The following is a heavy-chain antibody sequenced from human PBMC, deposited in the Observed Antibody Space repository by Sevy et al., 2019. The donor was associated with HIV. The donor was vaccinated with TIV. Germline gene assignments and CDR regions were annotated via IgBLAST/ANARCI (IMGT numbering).Heavy chain of an antibody. J-gene: IGHJ4*02. CDR1: GFTFNNYW. CDR2: IRQDGSEK. CDR3: ASYRTTSFGWD. Sequence: GGSLRLSCAASGFTFNNYWMSWVRQAPGKGLEWVANIRQDGSEKYYVESVKGRFTISRVNAKNSLFLQMNSLRAEDTAVYYCASYRTTSFGWDWGQGTLVTVSS. V-gene: IGHV3-7*01. D-gene: IGHD3-16*02.